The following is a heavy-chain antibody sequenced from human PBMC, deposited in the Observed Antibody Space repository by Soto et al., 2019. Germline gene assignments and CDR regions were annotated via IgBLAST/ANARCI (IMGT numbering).Heavy chain of an antibody. CDR2: ISYDGSNK. D-gene: IGHD3-3*01. CDR1: GFTFSSYA. Sequence: GGSLRLSCAASGFTFSSYAMHWVRQAPGKGLEWVAVISYDGSNKYYADSVKGRFTISRDNSKNTLYLQMNSLRAEDTAVYYCARESRFFGVATPGYFDYWGQGTLVTVSS. CDR3: ARESRFFGVATPGYFDY. J-gene: IGHJ4*02. V-gene: IGHV3-30-3*01.